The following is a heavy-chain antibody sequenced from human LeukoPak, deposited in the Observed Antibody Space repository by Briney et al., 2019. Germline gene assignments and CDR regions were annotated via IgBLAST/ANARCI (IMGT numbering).Heavy chain of an antibody. CDR3: ARARRARLGYCSSTSCYSFPDY. CDR1: GYTFTSYG. V-gene: IGHV1-18*01. D-gene: IGHD2-2*02. Sequence: ASVKVSCKASGYTFTSYGISWVRQAPGQGLEWMGWISAYNGNTNYAQKLQGRVTMTTDTSTSTAYMKLRSLRSDDTAVYYCARARRARLGYCSSTSCYSFPDYWGQGTLVTVSS. J-gene: IGHJ4*02. CDR2: ISAYNGNT.